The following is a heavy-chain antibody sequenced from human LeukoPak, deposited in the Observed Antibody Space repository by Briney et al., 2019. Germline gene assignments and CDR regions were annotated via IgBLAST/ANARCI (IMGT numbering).Heavy chain of an antibody. CDR3: ARPGSMVRGVIAHSYLDY. D-gene: IGHD3-10*01. V-gene: IGHV1-3*01. J-gene: IGHJ4*02. CDR1: GYTFTSYA. CDR2: INAGNGNT. Sequence: GASVKVSCKASGYTFTSYAMHWVRPAPGQRLEWMGWINAGNGNTKYSQKFQGRVTITRDTSASTAYMEVSSLRSEDTVVYYCARPGSMVRGVIAHSYLDYWGQGTLVTVSS.